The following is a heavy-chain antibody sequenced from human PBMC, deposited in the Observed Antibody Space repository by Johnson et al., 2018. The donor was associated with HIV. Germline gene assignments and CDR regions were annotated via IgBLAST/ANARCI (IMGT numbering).Heavy chain of an antibody. CDR1: GFTFNDHY. J-gene: IGHJ3*02. CDR3: AKSAPGYDSSGYRNAFDI. V-gene: IGHV3-66*01. CDR2: LYSGGST. Sequence: VQLVESGGGLVQPGRSLRLSCAASGFTFNDHYMSWIRQAPGKGLEWVSVLYSGGSTYYADFVKDRFIISRDNSKNTLYLQMNSLRAEDTAGYYCAKSAPGYDSSGYRNAFDIWGQGTMVTVSS. D-gene: IGHD3-22*01.